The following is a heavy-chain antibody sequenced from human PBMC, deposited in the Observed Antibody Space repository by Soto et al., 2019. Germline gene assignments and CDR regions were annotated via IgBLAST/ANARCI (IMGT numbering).Heavy chain of an antibody. J-gene: IGHJ2*01. D-gene: IGHD2-15*01. CDR2: ISWNSGSI. CDR3: AKDQSTGRYWYFDL. Sequence: EVQLVESGGGLVQPGRSLRLSCAASGFTFDDYAMHWVRQAPGKGLEWVSGISWNSGSIGYADSVKGRFTISRDNAKNSLYLQMNSLRAEDTAVYYCAKDQSTGRYWYFDLWGRGTLVTVSS. CDR1: GFTFDDYA. V-gene: IGHV3-9*01.